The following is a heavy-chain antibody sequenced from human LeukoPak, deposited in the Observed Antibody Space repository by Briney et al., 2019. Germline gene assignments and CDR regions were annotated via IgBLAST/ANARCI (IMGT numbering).Heavy chain of an antibody. CDR3: ARRIVATIAQYYFDY. V-gene: IGHV3-11*04. CDR2: ISSSGSTI. Sequence: GGSLRLSCAASGFTFSDYYMSWICQAPGKGLEWVSYISSSGSTIYYADSVKGRFTISRDNAKNSLYLQMNSLRAEDTAVYYCARRIVATIAQYYFDYWGQGTLVTVSS. D-gene: IGHD5-12*01. J-gene: IGHJ4*02. CDR1: GFTFSDYY.